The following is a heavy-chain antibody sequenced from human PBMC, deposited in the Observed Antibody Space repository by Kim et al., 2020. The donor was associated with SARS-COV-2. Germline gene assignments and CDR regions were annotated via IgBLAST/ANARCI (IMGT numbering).Heavy chain of an antibody. Sequence: GGSLRLSCTASGFTFRSHAMSWVRQAPGKGLEWVSSISGSGNDKFYADYVKGRLTISSDDSNTTVYLQMNRLRAEDTAVYYCARGQNYYDNSDYY. CDR3: ARGQNYYDNSDYY. CDR2: ISGSGNDK. J-gene: IGHJ6*01. CDR1: GFTFRSHA. D-gene: IGHD3-22*01. V-gene: IGHV3-23*01.